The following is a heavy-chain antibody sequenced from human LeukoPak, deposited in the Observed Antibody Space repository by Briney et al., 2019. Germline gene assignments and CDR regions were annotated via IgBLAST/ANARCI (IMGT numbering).Heavy chain of an antibody. V-gene: IGHV4-61*02. J-gene: IGHJ2*01. CDR3: ARSIVGATIGTGGILMWYFDL. Sequence: SETLSLTCTVSGGSISSGSYYWSWIRQPAGKGLEWIGRIYTSGSTNYNPSLKSRVTISVDTSKNQFSLKLSSVTAADTAVYYCARSIVGATIGTGGILMWYFDLWGRGTLVTVSS. CDR1: GGSISSGSYY. CDR2: IYTSGST. D-gene: IGHD1-26*01.